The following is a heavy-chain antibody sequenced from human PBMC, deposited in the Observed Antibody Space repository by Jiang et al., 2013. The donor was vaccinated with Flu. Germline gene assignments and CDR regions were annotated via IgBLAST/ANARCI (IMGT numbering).Heavy chain of an antibody. CDR3: ATGGLYQDY. V-gene: IGHV4-59*01. D-gene: IGHD2-2*01. J-gene: IGHJ4*02. Sequence: PGLVKPSETLSLTCTVSGGSISSYYWSWIRQPPGKGLEWIGYIYYSGSTNYNPSLKSRVTISVDTSKNQFSLKLSSVTAADTAVYYCATGGLYQDYWGQGTLVTVSS. CDR2: IYYSGST. CDR1: GGSISSYY.